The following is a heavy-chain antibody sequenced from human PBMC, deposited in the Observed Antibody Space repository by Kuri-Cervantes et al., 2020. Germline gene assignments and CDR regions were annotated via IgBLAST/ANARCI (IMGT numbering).Heavy chain of an antibody. J-gene: IGHJ6*02. CDR3: ARDSILDSGEPVGYYYYGMDV. CDR1: GFTFSDYY. Sequence: GGSLRLSCSASGFTFSDYYMSWIRQAPGKGLEWVSYISSSGSTIYYADSVKGRFTISRDNAKNSLYLQMNSLRAEDTAVYYCARDSILDSGEPVGYYYYGMDVWGQGTTVTVSS. CDR2: ISSSGSTI. D-gene: IGHD3-9*01. V-gene: IGHV3-11*04.